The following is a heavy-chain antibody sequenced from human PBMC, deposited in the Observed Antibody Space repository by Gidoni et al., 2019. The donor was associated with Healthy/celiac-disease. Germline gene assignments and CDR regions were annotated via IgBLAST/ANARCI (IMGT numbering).Heavy chain of an antibody. J-gene: IGHJ4*02. D-gene: IGHD3-16*02. Sequence: QVQLVQSGAEVKKPGASVTVSCKASGYTFTSYYMHWVRQAPGQGLEWMGIINPSGGSTSYAQKFQGRVTMTRDTSTSTVYMELSSLRSEDTAVYYCARDPHSLRLGELSPIPPRGYYFDYWGQGTLVTVSS. V-gene: IGHV1-46*01. CDR1: GYTFTSYY. CDR2: INPSGGST. CDR3: ARDPHSLRLGELSPIPPRGYYFDY.